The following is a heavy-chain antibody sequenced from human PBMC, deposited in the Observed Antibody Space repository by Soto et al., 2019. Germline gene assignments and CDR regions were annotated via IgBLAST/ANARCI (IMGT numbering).Heavy chain of an antibody. V-gene: IGHV3-11*06. CDR3: AMAQITSQYYFDY. CDR2: ISGSSSYT. Sequence: VPLVESGGGLVKPGGSLRLSCAASGFIFSDYYMSWIRQAPGKGLEWVSYISGSSSYTNYADSVKGRFTISRDNAKNSLYLQMNSLRAEDTAVYYCAMAQITSQYYFDYWGQGTLVTVSS. D-gene: IGHD1-20*01. CDR1: GFIFSDYY. J-gene: IGHJ4*02.